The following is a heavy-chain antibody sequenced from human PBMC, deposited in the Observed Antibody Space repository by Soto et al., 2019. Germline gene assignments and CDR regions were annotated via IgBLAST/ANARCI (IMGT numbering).Heavy chain of an antibody. CDR2: ISSSSSTI. CDR1: GFRFSTYS. CDR3: SSRNGDPFAY. Sequence: GGSLRLSCAASGFRFSTYSMNGVRQAPGKGLEWVSYISSSSSTIYYADSVKGRFTISRDNAKNSLFLQMNSLRDEDTAVYYCSSRNGDPFAYCGQGTLVTVSS. J-gene: IGHJ4*02. V-gene: IGHV3-48*02. D-gene: IGHD4-17*01.